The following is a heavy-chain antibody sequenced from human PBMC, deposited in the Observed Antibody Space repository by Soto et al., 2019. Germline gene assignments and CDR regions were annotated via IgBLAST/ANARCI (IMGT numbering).Heavy chain of an antibody. CDR1: GGSISSHY. J-gene: IGHJ4*02. D-gene: IGHD5-12*01. Sequence: SLTCTVSGGSISSHYWSWIRQPPGQGLEWIGYIYYSGSTNYNPSLKSRVTISVDTSKSQFSLRLSSVTAADTAVYFCARLDGYDHYFDYCGQGALVKVSS. CDR3: ARLDGYDHYFDY. V-gene: IGHV4-59*08. CDR2: IYYSGST.